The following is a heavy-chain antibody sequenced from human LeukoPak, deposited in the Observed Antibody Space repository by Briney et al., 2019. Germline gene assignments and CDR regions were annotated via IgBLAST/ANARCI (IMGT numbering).Heavy chain of an antibody. CDR3: ARLGGIAAASPLNWFDP. CDR1: GYSISSGYY. D-gene: IGHD6-13*01. CDR2: IYHSGST. Sequence: PSETLSLTCTVSGYSISSGYYWGWIRQPPGKGLEWSGSIYHSGSTHYNPSLKSRVTKQVDTPKNQFSLKLSSVTAVDTAVYYCARLGGIAAASPLNWFDPWGQGTLVTVSS. V-gene: IGHV4-38-2*02. J-gene: IGHJ5*02.